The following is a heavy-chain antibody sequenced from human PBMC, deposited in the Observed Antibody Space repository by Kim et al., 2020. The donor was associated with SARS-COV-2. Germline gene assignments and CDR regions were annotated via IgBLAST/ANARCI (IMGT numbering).Heavy chain of an antibody. V-gene: IGHV3-23*01. CDR2: ISGSGGST. Sequence: GGSLRLSCAASGFTFSSYAMSWVRQAPGKGLEWVSAISGSGGSTYYADSVKGRFTISRDNSKNTLYLQMNSLRAEDTAVYYCANEPAPHDFWSGYYGGYFDYWGQGTLVTVSS. J-gene: IGHJ4*02. CDR1: GFTFSSYA. CDR3: ANEPAPHDFWSGYYGGYFDY. D-gene: IGHD3-3*01.